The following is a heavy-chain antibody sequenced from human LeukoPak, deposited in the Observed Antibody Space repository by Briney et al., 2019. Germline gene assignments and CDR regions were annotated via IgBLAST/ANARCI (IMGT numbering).Heavy chain of an antibody. J-gene: IGHJ4*02. CDR1: GYTFTSYG. Sequence: ASVKVSCKASGYTFTSYGISWVRQAPGQGLEWMGWISAYNGNTNYAQKLQGRVTMTTDTSTSTAYMELRSLRSDDTAVYYCARASDYDSSGYTFGYWGQGTLVTVSS. CDR3: ARASDYDSSGYTFGY. D-gene: IGHD3-22*01. CDR2: ISAYNGNT. V-gene: IGHV1-18*01.